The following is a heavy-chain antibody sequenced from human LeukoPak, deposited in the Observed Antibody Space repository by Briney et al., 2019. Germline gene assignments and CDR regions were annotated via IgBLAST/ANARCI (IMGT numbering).Heavy chain of an antibody. CDR1: GFTFSSYA. Sequence: GGSLRPSCAASGFTFSSYATSWVRQAPGKGLEWVSAISGSGGSTYYADSVRGRFTISRDNSKNTLYLQMNSLRAEDTAVYYCVVGLTTVTPFDYWGQGTLVTVSS. V-gene: IGHV3-23*01. J-gene: IGHJ4*02. CDR3: VVGLTTVTPFDY. CDR2: ISGSGGST. D-gene: IGHD4-17*01.